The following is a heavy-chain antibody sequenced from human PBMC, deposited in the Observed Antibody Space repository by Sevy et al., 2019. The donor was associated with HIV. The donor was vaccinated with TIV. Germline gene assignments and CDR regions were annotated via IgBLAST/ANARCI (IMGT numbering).Heavy chain of an antibody. D-gene: IGHD2-2*01. CDR1: GFTFSAYS. V-gene: IGHV3-30-3*01. Sequence: GGSLRLSCAASGFTFSAYSMHWVRRAPGKGLEWVADRSNDGSDKHYADSVKGRFTISRDNSKNTLDLQMNNLRPEDTAVYYCARVSATYQFYGMDVWGQGTTVTVSS. CDR3: ARVSATYQFYGMDV. J-gene: IGHJ6*02. CDR2: RSNDGSDK.